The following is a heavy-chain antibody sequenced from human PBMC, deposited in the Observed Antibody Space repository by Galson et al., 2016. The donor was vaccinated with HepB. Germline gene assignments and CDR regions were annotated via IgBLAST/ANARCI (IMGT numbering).Heavy chain of an antibody. V-gene: IGHV3-21*01. CDR2: VDPTGHYI. D-gene: IGHD2-2*01. Sequence: SLRLSCAASGFTFSSYNMDWVRQPPGSGLEWVSSVDPTGHYIYYGNSMRGRFTISRDNAKNSLYLQMNALRADDTAVYYCARGHSGAYQRSDAFDIWGQGTMVTVSS. CDR1: GFTFSSYN. J-gene: IGHJ3*02. CDR3: ARGHSGAYQRSDAFDI.